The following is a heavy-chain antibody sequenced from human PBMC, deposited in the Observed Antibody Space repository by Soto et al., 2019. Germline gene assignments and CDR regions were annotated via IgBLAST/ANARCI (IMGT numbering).Heavy chain of an antibody. D-gene: IGHD2-21*01. Sequence: GASVKVSCTASGYAFTGYYMHWVRQAPGQGLEWMGWINPNSGGTNYAQKFQGRVTMTRDTSISTAYMELSRRRSDDTAVYYCARDRIRVYGMDVWGQGTTVTVS. CDR1: GYAFTGYY. CDR3: ARDRIRVYGMDV. J-gene: IGHJ6*02. CDR2: INPNSGGT. V-gene: IGHV1-2*02.